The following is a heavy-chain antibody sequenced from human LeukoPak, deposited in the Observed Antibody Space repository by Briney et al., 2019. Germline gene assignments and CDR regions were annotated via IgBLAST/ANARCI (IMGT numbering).Heavy chain of an antibody. J-gene: IGHJ4*02. CDR2: IAGSSGYI. CDR3: TRGTYYYDP. Sequence: GGSLRLSCAASGFTFSSYTMNWVRQAPGKGLEWVSSIAGSSGYISYADSVKGRFTISRDNARNSLYLQMNSLRAEDAAVYYCTRGTYYYDPWGQGTLVTVSS. D-gene: IGHD3-22*01. V-gene: IGHV3-21*04. CDR1: GFTFSSYT.